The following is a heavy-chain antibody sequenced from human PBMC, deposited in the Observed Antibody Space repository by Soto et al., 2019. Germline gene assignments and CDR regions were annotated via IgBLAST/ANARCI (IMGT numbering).Heavy chain of an antibody. D-gene: IGHD1-26*01. V-gene: IGHV1-69*13. J-gene: IGHJ6*02. Sequence: ASVKVSCKASGGAFDNFIMNWVRQTPGRGLEWMGGIVPMLGTPTYAEKFKGRVTISATGSTSTMYMEVTSLRSEDTAIYYCARNGTYSSSLSQYSGMDVWGQGTTVTVSS. CDR2: IVPMLGTP. CDR1: GGAFDNFI. CDR3: ARNGTYSSSLSQYSGMDV.